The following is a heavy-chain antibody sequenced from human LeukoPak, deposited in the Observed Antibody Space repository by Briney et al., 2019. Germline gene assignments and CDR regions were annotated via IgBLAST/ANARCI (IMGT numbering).Heavy chain of an antibody. CDR1: GFTFDDYA. CDR2: ISWNSGSI. J-gene: IGHJ1*01. V-gene: IGHV3-9*01. Sequence: HTGGSLRLSCAASGFTFDDYAMRWVRQAPGKGLEWVSGISWNSGSIGYADSVKGRFTISRDNAKNSLYLQMNSLRAEDTALYYCAKDYGDYSGYFQHWGQGTLVTVSS. CDR3: AKDYGDYSGYFQH. D-gene: IGHD4-17*01.